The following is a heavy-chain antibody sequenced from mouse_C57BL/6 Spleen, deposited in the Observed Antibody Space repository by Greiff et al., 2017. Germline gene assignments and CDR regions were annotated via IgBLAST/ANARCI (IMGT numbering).Heavy chain of an antibody. Sequence: QVQLQQPGAELVKPGASVKLSCKASGYTFTSYWMHWVKQRPGRGLEWIGRLDPNSGGTTYNEKFKSKATLTVDKPSSTAYMQRSSLTSEDSAVYYGARGIDYGYDGWFAYWGQGTLVTVSA. CDR3: ARGIDYGYDGWFAY. D-gene: IGHD2-2*01. J-gene: IGHJ3*01. CDR2: LDPNSGGT. V-gene: IGHV1-72*01. CDR1: GYTFTSYW.